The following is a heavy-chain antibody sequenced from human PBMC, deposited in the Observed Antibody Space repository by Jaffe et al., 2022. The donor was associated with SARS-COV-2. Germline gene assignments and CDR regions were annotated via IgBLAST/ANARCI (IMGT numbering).Heavy chain of an antibody. D-gene: IGHD6-13*01. CDR3: ARDGPPAAGTSTPPRSRYYYYLMDV. CDR1: GFSFKEYA. CDR2: VSYHGSDN. J-gene: IGHJ6*03. V-gene: IGHV3-30*04. Sequence: QVQLVESGGGVVQPGRSLRLSCAASGFSFKEYAMHWVRQAPGKGLEWVADVSYHGSDNNYADSVKGRFTISRDNSENTLFLQMNSLRPDDTAVYYCARDGPPAAGTSTPPRSRYYYYLMDVWGKGTTVTVAS.